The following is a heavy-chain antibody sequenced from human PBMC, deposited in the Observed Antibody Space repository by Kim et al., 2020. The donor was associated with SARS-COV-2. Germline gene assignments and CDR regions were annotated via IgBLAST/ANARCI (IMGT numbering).Heavy chain of an antibody. D-gene: IGHD4-17*01. V-gene: IGHV3-15*01. CDR3: TTDLHDYGDKDY. CDR1: GFTFSNAW. Sequence: GGSLRLSCAASGFTFSNAWMSWVRQAPGKGLEWVGRIKRKSDGGTTDYAAPVKGRFTISRDDSKNTLYLQMNSLKTEDTAVYYCTTDLHDYGDKDYWGQGTLVTVSS. CDR2: IKRKSDGGTT. J-gene: IGHJ4*02.